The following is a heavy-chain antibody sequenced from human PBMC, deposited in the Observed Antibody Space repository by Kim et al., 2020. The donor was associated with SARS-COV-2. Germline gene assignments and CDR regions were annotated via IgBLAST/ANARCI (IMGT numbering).Heavy chain of an antibody. CDR2: IWYDGSNK. J-gene: IGHJ4*02. CDR3: ARSHLYWVQIDY. D-gene: IGHD5-18*01. V-gene: IGHV3-33*01. CDR1: GFTFSSYG. Sequence: GGSLRLSCAASGFTFSSYGMHWVRQAPGKGLEWVAVIWYDGSNKYYADSVKGRFTISRYNSKNTLYLQMNSLRAEDTAVYYCARSHLYWVQIDYWGQGTLVTVSS.